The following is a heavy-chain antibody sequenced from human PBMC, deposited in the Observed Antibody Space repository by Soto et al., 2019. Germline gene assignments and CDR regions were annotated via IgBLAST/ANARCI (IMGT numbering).Heavy chain of an antibody. J-gene: IGHJ6*02. V-gene: IGHV3-23*01. CDR3: ARDRVDTAIPLVYYYYGMDV. CDR1: GFTFSSYA. CDR2: ISGSGGST. D-gene: IGHD5-18*01. Sequence: GGSLRLSCAASGFTFSSYAMTWVRQAPGKGLEWVSVISGSGGSTHYADSVKGRFTISRDNAKNSLYLQMNSLRAEDTAVYYCARDRVDTAIPLVYYYYGMDVWGQGTTVTVSS.